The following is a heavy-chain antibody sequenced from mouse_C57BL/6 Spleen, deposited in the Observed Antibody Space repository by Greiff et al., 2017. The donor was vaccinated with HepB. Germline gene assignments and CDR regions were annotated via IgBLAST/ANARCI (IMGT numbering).Heavy chain of an antibody. J-gene: IGHJ4*01. Sequence: VQLQQSGAELVRPGASVKLSCTASGFNIKDDYMHWVKQRPEQGLEWIGWIDPENGDTEYASKFQGKATITADTSSNTAYLQLSSLTSDDTAVYYCTGGLITTVVAPYYAMDYWGQGTSVTVSS. CDR2: IDPENGDT. V-gene: IGHV14-4*01. CDR1: GFNIKDDY. D-gene: IGHD1-1*01. CDR3: TGGLITTVVAPYYAMDY.